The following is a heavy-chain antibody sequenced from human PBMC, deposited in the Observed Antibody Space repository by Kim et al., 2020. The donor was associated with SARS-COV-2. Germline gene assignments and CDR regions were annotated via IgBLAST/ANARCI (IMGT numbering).Heavy chain of an antibody. CDR1: GGSISSGGYS. D-gene: IGHD2-2*01. J-gene: IGHJ3*02. CDR3: ARVSGVEVVPAARSAFDI. Sequence: SETLSLTCAVSGGSISSGGYSWSWIRQPPGKGLEWIGYIYYSGSTYYNPSLKSRVTISVDRSKNQFSLKLSSVTAADTAVYYCARVSGVEVVPAARSAFDIWGQGTMVTVSS. V-gene: IGHV4-30-2*01. CDR2: IYYSGST.